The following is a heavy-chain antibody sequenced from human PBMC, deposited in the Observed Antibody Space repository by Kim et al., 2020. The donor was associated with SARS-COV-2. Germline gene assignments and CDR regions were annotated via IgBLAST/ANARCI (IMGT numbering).Heavy chain of an antibody. CDR1: GYIFTNYG. D-gene: IGHD2-2*01. CDR2: VSAYDGQT. Sequence: ASVKVSCKASGYIFTNYGFSWVRQAPGQGLKWMGWVSAYDGQTTYVQEFQGRVTMTTDTSTRTAYMELRSLTSDDTAIYYCARTLVGDCSSDDCYPSPHCLWGKGHLVSLSS. J-gene: IGHJ4*02. V-gene: IGHV1-18*01. CDR3: ARTLVGDCSSDDCYPSPHCL.